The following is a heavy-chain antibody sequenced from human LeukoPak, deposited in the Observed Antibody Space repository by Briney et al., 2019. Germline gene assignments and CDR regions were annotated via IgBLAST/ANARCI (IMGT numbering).Heavy chain of an antibody. CDR1: GSTFSKYA. J-gene: IGHJ4*02. D-gene: IGHD2-15*01. V-gene: IGHV3-23*01. CDR3: ARDRFGSIFHDY. CDR2: ISVSGGST. Sequence: GGSLRLSCAASGSTFSKYAMTWVRQAPGKGLEWVSGISVSGGSTNYADSVKGRFTISRDNSKNTLYLQMNSLRAEDTAVYYCARDRFGSIFHDYWGQGTLVTVSS.